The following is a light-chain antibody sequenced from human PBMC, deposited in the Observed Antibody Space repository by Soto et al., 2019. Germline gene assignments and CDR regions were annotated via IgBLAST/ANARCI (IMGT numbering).Light chain of an antibody. J-gene: IGKJ5*01. CDR1: QSVTSY. CDR3: QQRSSWPIT. CDR2: DAS. Sequence: EIVLTQCPATLSLSPGERATLSCRASQSVTSYLAWYQQRPGQAPRLLINDASRRATGIPDRFSGSGSGADFTLTISSLEPEDFAVYYCQQRSSWPITFGQGTRLEI. V-gene: IGKV3-11*01.